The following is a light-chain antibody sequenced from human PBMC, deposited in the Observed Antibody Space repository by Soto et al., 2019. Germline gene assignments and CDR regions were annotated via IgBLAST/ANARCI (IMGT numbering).Light chain of an antibody. Sequence: QSALTQPASVSGSPGQSITISCTGTSSDVGGYSYVSWYQQHPGKAPKVMIYEVSNRPSGVSNRFSGSKSGNTASLTISGLQAEDEADYYCSPYRSIGSLVFGTGTKLTVL. V-gene: IGLV2-14*01. CDR2: EVS. J-gene: IGLJ1*01. CDR3: SPYRSIGSLV. CDR1: SSDVGGYSY.